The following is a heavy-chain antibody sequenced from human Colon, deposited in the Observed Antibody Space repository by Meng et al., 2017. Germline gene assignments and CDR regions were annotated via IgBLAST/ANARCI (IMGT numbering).Heavy chain of an antibody. CDR1: GDSITNHNW. Sequence: QVQLRESGPALVKPSETLSLTCAVSGDSITNHNWWAWVRQPPGKGLEWIGYKHYSGTTYYTPSVKSRVTVSIDTSKSQFSLKLTSVTAADTAVYFCVRSSAWVRTGFDPWGQGTLVTVSS. CDR2: KHYSGTT. D-gene: IGHD3-22*01. CDR3: VRSSAWVRTGFDP. J-gene: IGHJ5*02. V-gene: IGHV4-4*02.